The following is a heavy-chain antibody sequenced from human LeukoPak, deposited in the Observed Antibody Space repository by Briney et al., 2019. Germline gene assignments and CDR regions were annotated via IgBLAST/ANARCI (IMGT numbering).Heavy chain of an antibody. D-gene: IGHD2-2*01. V-gene: IGHV1-69*13. CDR3: ASSLVCSSTSCYYDWFDP. Sequence: SVKVSCKAFGGTFSSYAISWVRQAPGQGLEWMGGIIPIFGTANYAQKFQGRVTITADESTSTAYMELSSLRSEDTAVYYCASSLVCSSTSCYYDWFDPWGQGTLVTVSS. J-gene: IGHJ5*02. CDR1: GGTFSSYA. CDR2: IIPIFGTA.